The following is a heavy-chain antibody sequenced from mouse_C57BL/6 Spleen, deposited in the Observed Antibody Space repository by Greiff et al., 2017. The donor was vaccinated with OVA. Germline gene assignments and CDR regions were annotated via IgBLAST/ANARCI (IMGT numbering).Heavy chain of an antibody. CDR1: GYSITSGYY. CDR2: ISYDGSN. Sequence: EVKLMESGPGLVKPSQSLSLTCSVTGYSITSGYYWNWIRQFPGNKLEWMGYISYDGSNNYNPSLKNRISITRDTSKNQFFLKLNSVTTEDTATYYCASRADYFDYWGQGTTLTVSS. V-gene: IGHV3-6*01. D-gene: IGHD3-3*01. CDR3: ASRADYFDY. J-gene: IGHJ2*01.